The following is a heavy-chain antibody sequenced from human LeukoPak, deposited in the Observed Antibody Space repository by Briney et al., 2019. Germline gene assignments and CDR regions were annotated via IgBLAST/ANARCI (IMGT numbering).Heavy chain of an antibody. CDR3: ARGFLCSSNTCSLYNWFDP. Sequence: GGSVSLLCGLSGLILSIYQMQGVPQARGRALVWVSYNSNRGSTIQYADSVKRRYTISRDNDKNPLYLQMNSLRAEDTAVYYCARGFLCSSNTCSLYNWFDPWGQGTLVTVSA. D-gene: IGHD2-2*01. J-gene: IGHJ5*02. V-gene: IGHV3-48*03. CDR1: GLILSIYQ. CDR2: NSNRGSTI.